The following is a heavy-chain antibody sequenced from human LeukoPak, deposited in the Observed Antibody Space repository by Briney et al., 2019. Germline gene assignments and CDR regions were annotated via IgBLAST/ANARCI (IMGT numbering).Heavy chain of an antibody. CDR2: INHSGST. CDR3: ARGSQSLGYCSGGSCRAKIFDY. Sequence: SETLSLTCAVYGGSFSGYYWSWIRQPPGKGLEWIGEINHSGSTNYNTSLKSRGTISVDTTKNQFSLKLSSVTAADTAVYYCARGSQSLGYCSGGSCRAKIFDYWGQGTLVTVSS. D-gene: IGHD2-15*01. CDR1: GGSFSGYY. J-gene: IGHJ4*02. V-gene: IGHV4-34*01.